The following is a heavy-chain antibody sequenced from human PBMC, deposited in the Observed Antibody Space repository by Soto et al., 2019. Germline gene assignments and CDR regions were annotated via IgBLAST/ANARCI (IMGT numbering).Heavy chain of an antibody. CDR1: GYTFQNYH. CDR2: IHPSGDTK. CDR3: ARDLWGSWTVDY. D-gene: IGHD3-16*01. V-gene: IGHV1-46*02. J-gene: IGHJ4*02. Sequence: ASVKVSCKASGYTFQNYHMHWVRQAPGQGLEWMGIIHPSGDTKTYAQKFQGRLAMTRDTPTTTAYMELSSLTSEDTAVYFCARDLWGSWTVDYWGQGTLVTVSS.